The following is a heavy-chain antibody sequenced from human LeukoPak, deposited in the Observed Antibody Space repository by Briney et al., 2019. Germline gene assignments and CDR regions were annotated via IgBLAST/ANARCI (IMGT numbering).Heavy chain of an antibody. J-gene: IGHJ6*03. CDR3: ARDGSPSYDYYYYMDV. Sequence: PSETLSLTCTVSGGSISSYYWSWIRQPAGKGLEWIGRIYTSGSTNYNPSLKSRVTMSVDTSKNQFSLKLSSVTAADTAVYYCARDGSPSYDYYYYMDVWGKGTTVTVSS. V-gene: IGHV4-4*07. CDR1: GGSISSYY. D-gene: IGHD6-6*01. CDR2: IYTSGST.